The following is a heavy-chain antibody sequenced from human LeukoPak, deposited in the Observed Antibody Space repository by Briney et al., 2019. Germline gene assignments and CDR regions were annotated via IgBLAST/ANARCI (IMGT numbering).Heavy chain of an antibody. CDR2: INSDGSST. V-gene: IGHV3-74*01. Sequence: GGSLSLPCAPSEFTSVGSWMTWVAQAPGRGRVWVSRINSDGSSTSYADSVKGRFTISRDNAKNTLYLQMNSLRAEDTAVYYCATLFIATGYWGQGTLVTVSS. D-gene: IGHD3-22*01. J-gene: IGHJ4*02. CDR1: EFTSVGSW. CDR3: ATLFIATGY.